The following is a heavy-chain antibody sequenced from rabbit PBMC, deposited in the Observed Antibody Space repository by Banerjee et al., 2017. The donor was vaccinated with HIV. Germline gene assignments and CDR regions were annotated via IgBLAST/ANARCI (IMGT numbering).Heavy chain of an antibody. CDR3: ARDLAGVIGWNFNL. V-gene: IGHV1S43*01. CDR1: GSDISSYYY. J-gene: IGHJ4*01. Sequence: QEQLVESGGGLVQPEGSLTLTCKASGSDISSYYYMCWVRQAPGKGLEVVACIITSSGSTWYASWVNGRFTISKSTSLNTVDLKMTSLTAADTATYFCARDLAGVIGWNFNLWGPGTLVTVS. D-gene: IGHD4-1*01. CDR2: IITSSGST.